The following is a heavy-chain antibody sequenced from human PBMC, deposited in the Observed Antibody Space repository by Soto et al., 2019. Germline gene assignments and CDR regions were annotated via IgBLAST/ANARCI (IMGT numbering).Heavy chain of an antibody. CDR3: AKGGPDGFCSGGRCYFDY. CDR1: GFTFDDYA. D-gene: IGHD2-15*01. V-gene: IGHV3-9*01. Sequence: EVPLVESGGGLVQPGRSLRLSCAASGFTFDDYAMPWVRRVPGEGLEWVSSISWNSNIIGYADSVKGRFTISRDNAKNSLYLQMNSLRPEDTALYYCAKGGPDGFCSGGRCYFDYWGQGTLVTVSS. J-gene: IGHJ4*02. CDR2: ISWNSNII.